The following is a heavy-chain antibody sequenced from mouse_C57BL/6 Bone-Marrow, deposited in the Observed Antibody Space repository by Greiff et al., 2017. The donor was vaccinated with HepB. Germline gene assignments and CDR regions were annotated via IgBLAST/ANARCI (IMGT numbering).Heavy chain of an antibody. D-gene: IGHD2-1*01. CDR3: ARAPLLSGFAY. V-gene: IGHV3-6*01. J-gene: IGHJ3*01. CDR2: ISYDGSN. Sequence: EVQLQESGPGLVKPSQSLSLTCSVTGYSITSGYYWNWIRQFPGNKLEWMGYISYDGSNNYNPSLKNRISITRDTSKNQFFLKLNSVTTEDTATYYCARAPLLSGFAYWGQGTLVTVSA. CDR1: GYSITSGYY.